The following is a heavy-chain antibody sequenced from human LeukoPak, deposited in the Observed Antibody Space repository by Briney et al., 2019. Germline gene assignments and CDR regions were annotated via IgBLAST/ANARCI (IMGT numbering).Heavy chain of an antibody. CDR1: GGSFSGYY. V-gene: IGHV4-34*01. CDR2: INHSGST. CDR3: ARGHPSDIVVVPAAAHNHAFDL. J-gene: IGHJ3*01. Sequence: PSETLSLTCAVYGGSFSGYYWSWIRQPPGKGLEWIGEINHSGSTNYNPSLKSRVTISVDTSKNQFSLKLSSVTAADTAVYYCARGHPSDIVVVPAAAHNHAFDLWGQGTMVTVSS. D-gene: IGHD2-2*01.